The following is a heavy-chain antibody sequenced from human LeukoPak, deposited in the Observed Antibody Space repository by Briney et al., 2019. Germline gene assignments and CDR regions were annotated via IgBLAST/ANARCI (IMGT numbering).Heavy chain of an antibody. J-gene: IGHJ4*02. CDR2: IYYSGST. D-gene: IGHD5-12*01. CDR3: ARHSRVATGFDY. CDR1: GGSNSSYY. Sequence: SETLSLTCTVSGGSNSSYYWSWIRQPPGKGLEWIGYIYYSGSTNYNPSLKSRVTISVDTSKNQFSLKLSSVTAADTAVYYCARHSRVATGFDYWGQGTLVTVSS. V-gene: IGHV4-59*08.